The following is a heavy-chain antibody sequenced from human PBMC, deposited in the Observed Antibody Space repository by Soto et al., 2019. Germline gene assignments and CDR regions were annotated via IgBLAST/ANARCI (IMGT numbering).Heavy chain of an antibody. CDR2: MNPNSGNT. CDR1: GYTFTSYD. Sequence: QVQLVQSGAEVKKPGASVKVSCKASGYTFTSYDINWVRQATGQGREWMGWMNPNSGNTGYAQKFQGKVTMTRNTSISHVSTELSSRRSVATAVYCCARGRYSNSSRVNWGQGTIVTVSS. V-gene: IGHV1-8*01. D-gene: IGHD6-13*01. CDR3: ARGRYSNSSRVN. J-gene: IGHJ1*01.